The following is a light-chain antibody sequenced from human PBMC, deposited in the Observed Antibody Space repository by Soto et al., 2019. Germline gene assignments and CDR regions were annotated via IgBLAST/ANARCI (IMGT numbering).Light chain of an antibody. CDR2: GAS. CDR3: QQYGTSPGT. CDR1: QSVSSSY. Sequence: EIVLTQSPGTLSLSPGERAALSCRASQSVSSSYLAWYQQKPGQAPRLLIYGASTRATGIPVRFSGSGSGTEFTLTISGLQPEDFAVYYCQQYGTSPGTFGQGTKVDIK. V-gene: IGKV3-20*01. J-gene: IGKJ1*01.